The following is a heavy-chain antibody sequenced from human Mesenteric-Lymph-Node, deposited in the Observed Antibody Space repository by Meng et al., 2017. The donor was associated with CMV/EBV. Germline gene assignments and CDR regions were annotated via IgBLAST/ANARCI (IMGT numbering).Heavy chain of an antibody. CDR3: ARVVFGATTRFDY. CDR2: IYHSGST. CDR1: GGSSSSSNW. J-gene: IGHJ4*02. Sequence: VAGGSSSSSNWWSWVRQPPGKGLEWIGEIYHSGSTNYNPSLKSRVTISVDKSKNQFSLKLSSVTAADTAVYYYARVVFGATTRFDYWGQGTLVTVSS. V-gene: IGHV4-4*02. D-gene: IGHD3-10*02.